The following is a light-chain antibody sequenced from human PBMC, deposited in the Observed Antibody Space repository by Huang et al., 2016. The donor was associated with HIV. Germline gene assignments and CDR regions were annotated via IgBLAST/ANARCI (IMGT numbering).Light chain of an antibody. CDR1: QSVSST. V-gene: IGKV3-15*01. Sequence: ELVMTQSPATLSVSPGERATLSCRASQSVSSTLAWYQQKPGQAPRLLIYGASARATGIPASLSGSGSGTDFTLTISSLQSEDFAVYYCQQYNNWPRTFGQGTKVEIK. J-gene: IGKJ1*01. CDR3: QQYNNWPRT. CDR2: GAS.